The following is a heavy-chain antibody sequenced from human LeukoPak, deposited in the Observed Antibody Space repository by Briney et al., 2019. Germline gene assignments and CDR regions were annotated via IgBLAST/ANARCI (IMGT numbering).Heavy chain of an antibody. CDR2: ISLSGNYT. CDR3: ARAILTPSGYVWYFDL. CDR1: GFTFSDYH. D-gene: IGHD3-3*01. Sequence: PGGSLRLSCAASGFTFSDYHMSWIRQAPGKGLEWVSYISLSGNYTKYADSVKGRFTISRDNAKTSLFLQMNSLRAADTAVYYCARAILTPSGYVWYFDLWGRGTLVTVSS. V-gene: IGHV3-11*03. J-gene: IGHJ2*01.